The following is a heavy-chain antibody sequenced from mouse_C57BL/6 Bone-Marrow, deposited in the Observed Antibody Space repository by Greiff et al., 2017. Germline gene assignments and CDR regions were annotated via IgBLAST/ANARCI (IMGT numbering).Heavy chain of an antibody. J-gene: IGHJ2*01. CDR2: IYPGSGST. CDR3: ASDYYGSSSFDY. CDR1: GYTFTSYW. Sequence: VQLQQPGAELVKPGASVKMSCKASGYTFTSYWLTWVKQRPGQGLEWIGDIYPGSGSTNYNEKFKSKATLTVDTSSSTAYMQLSSLTSEDSAVYYCASDYYGSSSFDYWGQGTTLTVSS. V-gene: IGHV1-55*01. D-gene: IGHD1-1*01.